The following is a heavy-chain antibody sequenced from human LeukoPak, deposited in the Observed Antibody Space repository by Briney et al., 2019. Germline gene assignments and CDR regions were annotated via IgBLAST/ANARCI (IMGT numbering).Heavy chain of an antibody. D-gene: IGHD3-3*01. CDR2: IYYSGGT. J-gene: IGHJ4*02. CDR3: ARGPPTYTTFGVVNRQHY. CDR1: GGSISSYY. V-gene: IGHV4-59*01. Sequence: PSEALSLTCTVSGGSISSYYWSWIRQPPGKGLEWIGYIYYSGGTKYNPSLKSRVTISVDTSKNQFSLKLSSVTAAHTAVYYCARGPPTYTTFGVVNRQHYWGQGTLVTVSS.